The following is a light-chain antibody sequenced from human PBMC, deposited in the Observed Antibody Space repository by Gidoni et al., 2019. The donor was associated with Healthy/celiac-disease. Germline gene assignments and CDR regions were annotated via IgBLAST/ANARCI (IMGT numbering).Light chain of an antibody. J-gene: IGKJ2*02. Sequence: DIVMTQSPDSLAVSLGERATINCKSSQSVLYSSNNKNYLAWYQQKPGQPPKLLIYWASTRESGVPDQFSGSGSGTDFTLTISSLQAEDVAVYYCQQYYSTPCTFGQGTKLEIK. V-gene: IGKV4-1*01. CDR2: WAS. CDR1: QSVLYSSNNKNY. CDR3: QQYYSTPCT.